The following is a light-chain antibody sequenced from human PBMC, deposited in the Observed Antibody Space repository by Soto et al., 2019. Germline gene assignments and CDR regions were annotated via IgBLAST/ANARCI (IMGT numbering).Light chain of an antibody. J-gene: IGLJ2*01. CDR3: QTWGTGTVI. V-gene: IGLV4-69*01. CDR1: SGHSNYA. Sequence: QSVLTQSPSASASLGASVKLTCTLSSGHSNYAIAWHQQQPEKGPRYLMKLNRDGSHSKGDGIPNRFSGSSAGAERYLTISRLQSEDEADYYCQTWGTGTVIFGGGTQVTVL. CDR2: LNRDGSH.